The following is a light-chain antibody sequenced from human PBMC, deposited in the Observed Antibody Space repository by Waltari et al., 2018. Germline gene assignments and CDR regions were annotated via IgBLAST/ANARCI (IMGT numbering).Light chain of an antibody. J-gene: IGKJ1*01. CDR3: QQHDSSQWT. CDR1: QSVRTYY. CDR2: GAS. V-gene: IGKV3-20*01. Sequence: EIVLTQSPGTLSLSPGDRATLSCRASQSVRTYYLAWYQQKPGQAPRLLIYGASNRAAGIPDRFSGSGSGTDFTLTISRLEPEDFAVYYCQQHDSSQWTFGQGTKVQIK.